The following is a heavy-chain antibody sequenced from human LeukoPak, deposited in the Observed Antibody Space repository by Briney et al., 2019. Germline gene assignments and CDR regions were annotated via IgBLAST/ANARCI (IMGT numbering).Heavy chain of an antibody. V-gene: IGHV3-7*01. CDR3: ARSPLKWELPGY. Sequence: GGSLRLSCAASGFTFSTYWLSWVRQAPGKGLEWVANIKQDGSEKYYVDSVRGRFTISRDNAKNSLYLQMNTSRAEDTATYYCARSPLKWELPGYWGQGTLVTVSS. CDR2: IKQDGSEK. CDR1: GFTFSTYW. D-gene: IGHD1-26*01. J-gene: IGHJ4*02.